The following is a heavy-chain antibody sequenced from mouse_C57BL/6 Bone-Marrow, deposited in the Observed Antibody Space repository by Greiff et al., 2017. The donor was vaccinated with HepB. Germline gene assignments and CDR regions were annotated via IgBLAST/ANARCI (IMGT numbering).Heavy chain of an antibody. Sequence: VHVKQSGPVLVKPGASVKMSCKASGYTFTDYYMNWMKQSHGKSLEWIGVINPYNGGTSYNQKFKGKATLTVDKSSSTAYMELNSLTSEDSAVYYCASVPYYFDYWGQGTTLTVSS. CDR1: GYTFTDYY. CDR3: ASVPYYFDY. J-gene: IGHJ2*01. V-gene: IGHV1-19*01. CDR2: INPYNGGT.